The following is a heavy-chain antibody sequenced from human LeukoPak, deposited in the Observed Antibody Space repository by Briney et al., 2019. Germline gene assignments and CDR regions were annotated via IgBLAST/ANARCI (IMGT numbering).Heavy chain of an antibody. CDR1: GFTFNNYW. CDR2: ISSSSSYI. D-gene: IGHD3-3*01. Sequence: PGGSLRLSCAASGFTFNNYWMHWVRQAPGKGLVWVSSISSSSSYIYYADSVKGRFTISRDNAKNSLYLQMNSLRAEDTAVYYCARGLRFLEWLPTANDYWGQGTLVTVSS. CDR3: ARGLRFLEWLPTANDY. V-gene: IGHV3-21*01. J-gene: IGHJ4*02.